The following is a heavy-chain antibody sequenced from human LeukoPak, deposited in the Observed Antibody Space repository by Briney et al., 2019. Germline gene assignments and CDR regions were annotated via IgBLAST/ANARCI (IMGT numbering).Heavy chain of an antibody. CDR3: ARAHKHYYGSGSYYE. V-gene: IGHV1-46*01. CDR1: GYTFTGYY. J-gene: IGHJ4*02. D-gene: IGHD3-10*01. Sequence: ASVKVSCKASGYTFTGYYMHWVRQAPGQGLEWMGIINPSGGSTSYAQKFQGRVTMTRDMSTSTVYMELSSLRSEDTAVYYCARAHKHYYGSGSYYEWGQGTLVTVSS. CDR2: INPSGGST.